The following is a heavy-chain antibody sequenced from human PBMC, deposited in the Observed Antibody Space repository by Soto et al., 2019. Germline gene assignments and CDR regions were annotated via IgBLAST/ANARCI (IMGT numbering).Heavy chain of an antibody. Sequence: QVQLVQSGAEVKKPGSSVKVSCKASGGTFSSHVFNWVRQAPGQGLEWMGGIMPIIGTANYAQKLQGRVTITADESTSTAYRELSSLSSEDTAVYYCARDLEFRDGNISHLDYWGQGTLVTVSS. D-gene: IGHD3-10*01. J-gene: IGHJ4*02. CDR1: GGTFSSHV. CDR2: IMPIIGTA. V-gene: IGHV1-69*01. CDR3: ARDLEFRDGNISHLDY.